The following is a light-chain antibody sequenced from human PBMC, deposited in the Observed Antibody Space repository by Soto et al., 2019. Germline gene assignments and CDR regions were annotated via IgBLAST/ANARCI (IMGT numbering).Light chain of an antibody. CDR3: SSYTSSSTYV. CDR2: EVS. Sequence: QSVRTQPASVSGSPGQSSTIACTGTSSDVGGYNYVSWYQQHPGKAPKLMIYEVSNRPSGVSNRFSGSTSGNTASLTISGLQAEDEADYYCSSYTSSSTYVFGTGTKVTVL. V-gene: IGLV2-14*01. J-gene: IGLJ1*01. CDR1: SSDVGGYNY.